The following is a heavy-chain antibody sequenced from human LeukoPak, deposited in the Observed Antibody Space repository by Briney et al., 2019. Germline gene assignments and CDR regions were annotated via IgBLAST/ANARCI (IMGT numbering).Heavy chain of an antibody. Sequence: PSQTLSLTCTVSGGSISSGGYYWSWIRQHPGKGLEWIGYIYYSGSTYYNPSLKSRVTISVDTSKNQFSLKLSSVTAADTAVYYRARSVSYCSSTSCYGINFDYWGQGTLVTVSS. J-gene: IGHJ4*02. CDR2: IYYSGST. D-gene: IGHD2-2*01. V-gene: IGHV4-31*03. CDR1: GGSISSGGYY. CDR3: ARSVSYCSSTSCYGINFDY.